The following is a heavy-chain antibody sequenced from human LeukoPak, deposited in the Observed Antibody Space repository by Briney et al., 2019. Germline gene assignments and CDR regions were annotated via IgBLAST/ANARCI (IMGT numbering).Heavy chain of an antibody. D-gene: IGHD2-2*01. CDR1: GYTFTSYA. Sequence: ASVKVSCKDSGYTFTSYAMHWVRQAPGQRLEWMGWINAGNGNTKYSQKFQGRVTITRDTSASTAYMELSSLRSEDTAVYYCARAGTDIVVVPAAGGWFDPRGQGTLVTVSS. CDR2: INAGNGNT. J-gene: IGHJ5*02. V-gene: IGHV1-3*01. CDR3: ARAGTDIVVVPAAGGWFDP.